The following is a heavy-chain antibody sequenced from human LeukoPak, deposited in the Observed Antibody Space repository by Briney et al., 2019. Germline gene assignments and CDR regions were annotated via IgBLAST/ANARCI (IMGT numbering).Heavy chain of an antibody. J-gene: IGHJ4*02. CDR1: GGSISSYY. CDR2: IYYSGST. V-gene: IGHV4-59*12. D-gene: IGHD4-17*01. CDR3: ARGRYGDYERYFDY. Sequence: SETLSLTCTVSGGSISSYYWSWIRQPPGKGLEWIGYIYYSGSTNYNPSLKSRVTMSIDTSKNHFSLKLSSVTAADTAVYSCARGRYGDYERYFDYWGQGTLVTVSS.